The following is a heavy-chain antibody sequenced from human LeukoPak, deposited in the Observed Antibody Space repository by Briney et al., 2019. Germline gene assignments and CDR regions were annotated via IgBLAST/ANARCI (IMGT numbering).Heavy chain of an antibody. CDR2: ISSSSSYT. CDR3: AREDAVAGPLIY. CDR1: GFTFSDYY. J-gene: IGHJ4*02. Sequence: PGGSLRLSCAACGFTFSDYYMSWIRQAPGKGLEWVSYISSSSSYTNYADSVKGRFTISRDNAKNSLYLQMNSLRAEDTAVYYCAREDAVAGPLIYGGQGTLVTVSS. V-gene: IGHV3-11*05. D-gene: IGHD6-19*01.